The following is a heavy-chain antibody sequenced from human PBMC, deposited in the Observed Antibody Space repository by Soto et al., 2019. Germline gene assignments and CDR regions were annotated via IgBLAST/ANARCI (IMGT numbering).Heavy chain of an antibody. J-gene: IGHJ3*02. CDR2: ISGSGGST. D-gene: IGHD3-3*01. CDR3: TTFPPPNYDFWSGYHKGGAFDI. Sequence: EVQLLESGGGLVQPGGSLRLSCAASGFTFSSYAMSWVRQAPGKGLEWVSAISGSGGSTYYADSVKGRFTISRDNSKNTLYLQMNSLRAEDTAVYYCTTFPPPNYDFWSGYHKGGAFDIWGQGTMVTVSS. V-gene: IGHV3-23*01. CDR1: GFTFSSYA.